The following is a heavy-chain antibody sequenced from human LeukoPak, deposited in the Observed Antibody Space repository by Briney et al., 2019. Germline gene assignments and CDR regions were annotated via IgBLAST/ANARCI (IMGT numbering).Heavy chain of an antibody. CDR1: GYTFTSYY. CDR2: INPNITTT. V-gene: IGHV1-2*02. CDR3: ARGGTICSGSDCYPNWLDS. D-gene: IGHD2-21*02. J-gene: IGHJ5*01. Sequence: GASVKVSCKASGYTFTSYYMHWVRRAPGQGLEWMGWINPNITTTNFAQKFQGRVTLTRDSAISTAYMDLTWLTSDDTAVYYCARGGTICSGSDCYPNWLDSWGQGTLVTVSS.